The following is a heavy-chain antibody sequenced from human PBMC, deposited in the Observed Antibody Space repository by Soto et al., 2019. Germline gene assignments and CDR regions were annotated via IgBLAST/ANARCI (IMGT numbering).Heavy chain of an antibody. CDR1: AFSLTTSGMW. CDR2: IDWDDDK. J-gene: IGHJ6*02. V-gene: IGHV2-70*01. CDR3: ARNRSTHGLYYYDGMEV. Sequence: GHTLVTSTHSLPLTCTFSAFSLTTSGMWVSWSRQPPGKALEWLALIDWDDDKYYTTSLKTRLTISKDTSKTQVVLTMNNMEPVDTATYYCARNRSTHGLYYYDGMEVWGQGTTVTVS.